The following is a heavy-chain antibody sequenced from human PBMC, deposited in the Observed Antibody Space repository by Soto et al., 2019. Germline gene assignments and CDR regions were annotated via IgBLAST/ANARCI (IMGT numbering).Heavy chain of an antibody. V-gene: IGHV1-69*13. CDR1: GGTFSTYA. CDR3: ARXGREVKYSRTLDSYGMDV. J-gene: IGHJ6*02. CDR2: ITPFFTTT. D-gene: IGHD5-18*01. Sequence: ASVKVSCKASGGTFSTYAFSWVRQAPGQGLEWMGSITPFFTTTIYAQRFQGRLTISADESTNTAYMELTSLTSEDTAVYYCARXGREVKYSRTLDSYGMDVWGQGTTVTVSS.